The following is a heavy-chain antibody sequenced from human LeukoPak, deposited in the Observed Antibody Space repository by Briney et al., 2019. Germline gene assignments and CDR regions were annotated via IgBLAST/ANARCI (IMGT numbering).Heavy chain of an antibody. J-gene: IGHJ4*02. D-gene: IGHD3-22*01. CDR2: IYYSGST. CDR3: ARASYDSSGYYPFDY. CDR1: GASISSSTYY. V-gene: IGHV4-39*01. Sequence: SETLSLTCTVSGASISSSTYYWGWIRQPPGKGLEWIGTIYYSGSTYSNPSLKSRVTISLDTSKSQFSLKLSSVTAADTAVYYCARASYDSSGYYPFDYWGQGTLVTVSS.